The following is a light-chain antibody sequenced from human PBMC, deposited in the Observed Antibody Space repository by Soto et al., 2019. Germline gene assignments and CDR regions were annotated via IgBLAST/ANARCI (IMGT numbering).Light chain of an antibody. Sequence: DIQMTQSPSTLSASVGDRVTITCRASQSLSSWLAWYQQKPWKAPKLLIYKASILESGLPSRFSGSGSGTEFTLTISSLQPDDFATYYCLQYNSYPWAFGQVTTVEIK. V-gene: IGKV1-5*03. CDR3: LQYNSYPWA. CDR1: QSLSSW. CDR2: KAS. J-gene: IGKJ1*01.